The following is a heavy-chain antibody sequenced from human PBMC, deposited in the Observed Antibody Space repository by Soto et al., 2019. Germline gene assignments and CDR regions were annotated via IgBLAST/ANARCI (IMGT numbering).Heavy chain of an antibody. V-gene: IGHV3-48*02. Sequence: EVQLVESGGGFVQPGGSLRLSCVASGFTFSGYSMKWVRQTPGRGLEWVSHISSTGSPKFYADSVKGRFTISRDNAKNSLYLQMNSLRDEDTAIYYCARDVEGEYGDYGEKGGYWGQGILVAVSS. J-gene: IGHJ4*02. D-gene: IGHD4-17*01. CDR1: GFTFSGYS. CDR2: ISSTGSPK. CDR3: ARDVEGEYGDYGEKGGY.